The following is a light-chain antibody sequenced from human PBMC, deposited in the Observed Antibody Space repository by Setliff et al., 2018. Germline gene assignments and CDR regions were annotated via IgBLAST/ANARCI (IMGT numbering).Light chain of an antibody. J-gene: IGLJ2*01. Sequence: QSALTQHASVSGSPGQSITISCTGTSSDVGGYNYVSWYQQHPGKAPKVIIYDVVVRPSGVSNRFSGSKSGNTASLTISGLQAEDEADYYCSSYTTISTLVFGGGT. V-gene: IGLV2-14*03. CDR1: SSDVGGYNY. CDR3: SSYTTISTLV. CDR2: DVV.